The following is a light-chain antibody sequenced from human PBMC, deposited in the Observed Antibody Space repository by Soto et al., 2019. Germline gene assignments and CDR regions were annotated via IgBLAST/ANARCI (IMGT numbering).Light chain of an antibody. CDR2: GAS. CDR1: QSVSSSY. V-gene: IGKV3-20*01. Sequence: EIVLTQSPGTLSLSPGERATLSCRASQSVSSSYLAWYQQTPGQAPRLLISGASSRATGIPDRFSGSGSGTDFTVTISRLEPEDFAVYYCQQYGSSPTWTFGQGTKVEIK. CDR3: QQYGSSPTWT. J-gene: IGKJ1*01.